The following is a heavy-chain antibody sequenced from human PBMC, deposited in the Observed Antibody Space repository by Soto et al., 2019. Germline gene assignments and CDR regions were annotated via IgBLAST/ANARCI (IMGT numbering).Heavy chain of an antibody. CDR3: ERHSIWLLLSDY. Sequence: SETLSLTCTVSGGSINSYYWSWIRQPPGKGLEWIGSIYHSGNTNYNPSLKSRVTISVDTSKNQFSLKLDSVTAADTAVYFCERHSIWLLLSDYWGQGSLVTVSS. J-gene: IGHJ4*02. CDR2: IYHSGNT. D-gene: IGHD3-22*01. V-gene: IGHV4-59*08. CDR1: GGSINSYY.